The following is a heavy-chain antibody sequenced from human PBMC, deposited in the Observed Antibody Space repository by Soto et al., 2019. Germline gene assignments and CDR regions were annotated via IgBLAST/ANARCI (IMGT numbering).Heavy chain of an antibody. CDR3: AREVSWIGGFDY. CDR1: GGSISSVNHY. Sequence: QVQLEQSGPGLVKPSQTLYLTCKISGGSISSVNHYWSWIRQSPGEGLEWIGYIFDSGTTHYNPSLKGRVTISGDTSQSQFSLTIHSVTVADTAVYYCAREVSWIGGFDYWGQGTLVTVSS. V-gene: IGHV4-30-4*01. D-gene: IGHD2-15*01. CDR2: IFDSGTT. J-gene: IGHJ4*02.